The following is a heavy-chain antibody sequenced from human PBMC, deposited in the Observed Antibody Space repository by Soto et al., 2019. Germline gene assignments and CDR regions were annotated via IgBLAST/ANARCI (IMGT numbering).Heavy chain of an antibody. J-gene: IGHJ4*02. CDR2: VNPDNRNT. V-gene: IGHV1-18*01. Sequence: QVHPVQSGVEVKKPGASVTVSCKPSSYSFSSSGVTWVRQAPGHGLEWVRWVNPDNRNTHYAPNGQVTVTITTATSTCTAYVERRSTTSDDTAVYYCARGVDASPRLDAWGQGTLVTVSS. CDR3: ARGVDASPRLDA. D-gene: IGHD2-15*01. CDR1: SYSFSSSG.